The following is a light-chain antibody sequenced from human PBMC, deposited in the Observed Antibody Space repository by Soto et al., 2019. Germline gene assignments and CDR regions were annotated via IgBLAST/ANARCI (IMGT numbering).Light chain of an antibody. CDR2: WAS. CDR1: QSVLYSSNNKNY. CDR3: QQYYTTPGT. J-gene: IGKJ5*01. V-gene: IGKV4-1*01. Sequence: DIVMTQSPDSLAVSLGERATINCKSSQSVLYSSNNKNYLAWYQHKPGHPPKLLIYWASTRESGVPDRFSGSGSGPDFTLTISSLQAEDVAVYYCQQYYTTPGTFGQGTRLEIK.